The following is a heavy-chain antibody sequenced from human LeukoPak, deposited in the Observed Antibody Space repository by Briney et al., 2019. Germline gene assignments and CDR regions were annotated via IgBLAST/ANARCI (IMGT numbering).Heavy chain of an antibody. Sequence: PSETLSLTCTVSGGSISSSTYYWAWIRQSPGKGLEWIGSITYSGSTYYNPSLESRVTISVDTSKNQISLRLISVTAVDTAVYYCARQGVGATDCWGQGTLVTVSS. D-gene: IGHD1-26*01. CDR2: ITYSGST. V-gene: IGHV4-39*01. CDR1: GGSISSSTYY. J-gene: IGHJ4*02. CDR3: ARQGVGATDC.